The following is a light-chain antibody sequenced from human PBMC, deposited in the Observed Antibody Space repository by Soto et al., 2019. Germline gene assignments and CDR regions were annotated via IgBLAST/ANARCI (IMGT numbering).Light chain of an antibody. CDR1: SSDVGSYNL. V-gene: IGLV2-23*01. CDR2: EGS. Sequence: QSVLTQPASVSGSPGQSITISCTGTSSDVGSYNLVSWYQQHPGKAPKLMIYEGSKRPSGVSNRFSGSKSGNTASLTISGLQAEDEADYYCCSYEGRHYVFGTGTKVTVL. J-gene: IGLJ1*01. CDR3: CSYEGRHYV.